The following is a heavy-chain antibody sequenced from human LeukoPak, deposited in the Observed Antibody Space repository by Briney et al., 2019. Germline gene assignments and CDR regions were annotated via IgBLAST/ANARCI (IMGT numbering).Heavy chain of an antibody. CDR1: GYSISSGYY. CDR2: IYHSGST. CDR3: ASPDLEGPHTYGMDV. V-gene: IGHV4-38-2*02. J-gene: IGHJ6*02. D-gene: IGHD1-14*01. Sequence: PSETLSLTCTVSGYSISSGYYWGWIRQPPGKGLEWIGSIYHSGSTYYNPSLKSRVTISVDTSKNQFSLKLSSVTAADTAVYYCASPDLEGPHTYGMDVWGQGTTVTVSS.